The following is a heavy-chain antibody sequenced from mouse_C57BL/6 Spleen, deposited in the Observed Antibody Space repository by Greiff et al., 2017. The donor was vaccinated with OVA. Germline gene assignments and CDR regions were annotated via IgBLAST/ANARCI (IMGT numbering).Heavy chain of an antibody. V-gene: IGHV1-52*01. Sequence: VQLQQPGAELVRPGSSVKLSCKASGYTFTSYWMHWVKQRPIQGLEWIGNIDPSDSETHYNQKFKDKATLTVDKSSSTAYMQLSSLTSEDSAVYYCARGVLRPPWFAYWGQGTLVSVSA. D-gene: IGHD1-2*01. CDR3: ARGVLRPPWFAY. J-gene: IGHJ3*01. CDR1: GYTFTSYW. CDR2: IDPSDSET.